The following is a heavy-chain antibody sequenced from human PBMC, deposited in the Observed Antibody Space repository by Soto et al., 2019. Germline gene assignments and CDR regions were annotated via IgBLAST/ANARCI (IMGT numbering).Heavy chain of an antibody. V-gene: IGHV4-39*01. Sequence: SETLSLTCTVSGGSISSSSYYWGWIRQPPGKGLEWIGSIYYSGSTYYNPSLKSRVTISVDTSKNQFSLKLSSVTAADTAVYYCACIFSGGYGYGFYYYGMDVWGQGTKVTVSS. D-gene: IGHD5-18*01. CDR3: ACIFSGGYGYGFYYYGMDV. J-gene: IGHJ6*02. CDR2: IYYSGST. CDR1: GGSISSSSYY.